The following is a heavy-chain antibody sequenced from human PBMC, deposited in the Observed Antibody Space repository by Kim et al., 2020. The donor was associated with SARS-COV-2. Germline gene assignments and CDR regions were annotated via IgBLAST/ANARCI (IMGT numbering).Heavy chain of an antibody. CDR3: ARTNIAAAHP. J-gene: IGHJ5*02. CDR2: SS. V-gene: IGHV4-34*01. Sequence: SSNYNPSLKSLVTISVDTAKNQFSLKLSSVTAADTAVYYCARTNIAAAHPWGQGTLVTVSS. D-gene: IGHD6-13*01.